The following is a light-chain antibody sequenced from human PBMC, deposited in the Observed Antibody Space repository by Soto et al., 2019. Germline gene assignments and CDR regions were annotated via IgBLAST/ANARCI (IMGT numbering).Light chain of an antibody. CDR2: GAS. CDR1: QSIRSN. J-gene: IGKJ1*01. CDR3: QQYHIWPPWT. V-gene: IGKV3-15*01. Sequence: EIVMTQSPDTLSVSPGEGATLSCRVSQSIRSNLAWYQQRPGQAPRLLMYGASTRADGIPARFTGSGSGTEFTLTISSLQSEDFAAYYCQQYHIWPPWTSGQGTKVELK.